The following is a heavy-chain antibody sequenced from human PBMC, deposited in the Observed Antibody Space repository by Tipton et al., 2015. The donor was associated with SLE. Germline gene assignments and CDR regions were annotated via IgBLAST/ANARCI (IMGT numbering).Heavy chain of an antibody. Sequence: TLSLTCTVSGYSISSGYYWGWIRQPPGKGLEWIGYIYYSGNTYYNPSLKSRLTMSLDTSQNQFSLKLSSVTAADTAVYYCARVLLGLRQIGYWYFDLWGRGTLVTVSS. CDR1: GYSISSGYY. D-gene: IGHD1-7*01. V-gene: IGHV4-38-2*02. CDR2: IYYSGNT. CDR3: ARVLLGLRQIGYWYFDL. J-gene: IGHJ2*01.